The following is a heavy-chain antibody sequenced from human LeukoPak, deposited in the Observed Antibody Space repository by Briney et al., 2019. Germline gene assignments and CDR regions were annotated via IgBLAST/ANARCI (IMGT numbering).Heavy chain of an antibody. CDR1: GGTFSSYA. D-gene: IGHD2-21*02. J-gene: IGHJ4*02. Sequence: SVKVSCKASGGTFSSYAISWVRQAPGQGLEWMGRIIPILGTANYAQKVQGRVTISTDESTSTAYMELSSLRSEDTAVYYCARAPTAYCGGDFYFDYWGQGTLVTVSS. V-gene: IGHV1-69*11. CDR2: IIPILGTA. CDR3: ARAPTAYCGGDFYFDY.